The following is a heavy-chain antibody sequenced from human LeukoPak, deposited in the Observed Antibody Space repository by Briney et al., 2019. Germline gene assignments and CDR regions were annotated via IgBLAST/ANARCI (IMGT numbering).Heavy chain of an antibody. Sequence: SETLSLTCTVSGGSISLYYWNFIRQPAGKGLEWIGRIFTTGMTNYNPSLKSRVTMSVDTYKNQFSLNLSSVPAADTAVYYCARESSGTYYNPLGYMDVWGKGTTVTVSS. CDR3: ARESSGTYYNPLGYMDV. J-gene: IGHJ6*03. CDR1: GGSISLYY. CDR2: IFTTGMT. D-gene: IGHD3-10*01. V-gene: IGHV4-4*07.